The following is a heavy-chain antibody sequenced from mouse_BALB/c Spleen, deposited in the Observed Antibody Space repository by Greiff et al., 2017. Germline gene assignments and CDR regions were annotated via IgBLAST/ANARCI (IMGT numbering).Heavy chain of an antibody. Sequence: DVMLVESGGGLVQPGGSLRLSCATSGFTFTDYYMSWVRQPPGKALEWLGFIRNKANGYTTEYSASVKGRFTISRDNSQSILYLQMNTLRAEDSATYYCARDEGYAWFAYWGQGTLVTVSA. CDR2: IRNKANGYTT. CDR3: ARDEGYAWFAY. CDR1: GFTFTDYY. D-gene: IGHD3-2*02. J-gene: IGHJ3*01. V-gene: IGHV7-3*02.